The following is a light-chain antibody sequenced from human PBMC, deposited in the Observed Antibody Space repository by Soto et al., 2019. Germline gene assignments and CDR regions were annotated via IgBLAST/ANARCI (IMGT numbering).Light chain of an antibody. CDR2: EVT. CDR3: SSFADNDNVI. CDR1: SSDVGGYNY. V-gene: IGLV2-8*01. Sequence: QSALTQPPSASGSPGQSVTISCIGTSSDVGGYNYVSWYQQHPGKAPQLMIYEVTKRPSGVPDRFSGSKSGNTASLTVSGLQAEDEAHYYCSSFADNDNVIFGGGTKLTVI. J-gene: IGLJ2*01.